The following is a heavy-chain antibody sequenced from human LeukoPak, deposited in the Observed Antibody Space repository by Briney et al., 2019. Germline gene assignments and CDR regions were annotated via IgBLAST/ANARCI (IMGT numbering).Heavy chain of an antibody. CDR2: IIPIFGIA. V-gene: IGHV1-69*04. CDR1: GGTFSSYA. J-gene: IGHJ4*02. CDR3: ARGNSGSYLVRYYFDY. D-gene: IGHD1-26*01. Sequence: GASVKVSCKASGGTFSSYAISWVRQAPGQGLEWMGRIIPIFGIANYAQKFQGRVTITADKSTSTAYMELSSLRSEDTAVYYCARGNSGSYLVRYYFDYWGQGTLVTVSS.